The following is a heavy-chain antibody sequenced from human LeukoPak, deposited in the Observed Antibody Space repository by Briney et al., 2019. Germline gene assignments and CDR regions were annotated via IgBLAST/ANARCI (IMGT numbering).Heavy chain of an antibody. V-gene: IGHV3-64D*06. CDR3: VKDRGAAAGYFDY. J-gene: IGHJ4*02. CDR2: ISSNGGST. CDR1: GFTFSSYA. D-gene: IGHD6-13*01. Sequence: GGSLRLSCSASGFTFSSYAVHWVRQAPGKGLECVSAISSNGGSTYYADSVKGRFTISRDNSKNTLYLQMSSLRAEDTAVYYCVKDRGAAAGYFDYWGQGSLVTVSS.